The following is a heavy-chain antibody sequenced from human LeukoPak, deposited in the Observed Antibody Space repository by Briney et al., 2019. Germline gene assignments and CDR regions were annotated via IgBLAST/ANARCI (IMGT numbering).Heavy chain of an antibody. CDR3: ARAPSEIGGYYPEYFRH. D-gene: IGHD3-22*01. Sequence: GWSLRLSCAASGFTFSSYWMHWVRQAPGKGLVWVSRIKSDGSTNYADSLKGRFTISRDNAKNTVSLQMNSLRAEDTGVYYCARAPSEIGGYYPEYFRHWGQGTLVTVSS. V-gene: IGHV3-74*01. CDR2: IKSDGST. J-gene: IGHJ1*01. CDR1: GFTFSSYW.